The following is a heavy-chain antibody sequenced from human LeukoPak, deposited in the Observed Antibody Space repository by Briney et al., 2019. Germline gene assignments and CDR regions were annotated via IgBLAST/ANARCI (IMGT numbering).Heavy chain of an antibody. CDR1: GGSISSYY. V-gene: IGHV4-59*01. Sequence: SETLSLTCTVSGGSISSYYWSWIRQPPGKGLEWIGYTHYSGSTDYNPSLKSRVTISVDTSNNQFSLKLTSVAAADTAVYYCARGSTGAFDIWGQGTMVTVSS. CDR3: ARGSTGAFDI. CDR2: THYSGST. D-gene: IGHD1-1*01. J-gene: IGHJ3*02.